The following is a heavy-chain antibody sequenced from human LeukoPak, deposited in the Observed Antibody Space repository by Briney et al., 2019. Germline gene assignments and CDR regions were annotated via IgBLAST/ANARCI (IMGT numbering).Heavy chain of an antibody. Sequence: GGSLRLSCAASGFTFSDYYMSWIRQAPGKGLEWVSFISGSADSKFYADSVKGRFTISRDNAKNSLYLQMNSLRAEDTAVYYCARGGRIVVVPAAIPHYYYYMDVWGKGTTVTVSS. CDR1: GFTFSDYY. V-gene: IGHV3-11*04. CDR3: ARGGRIVVVPAAIPHYYYYMDV. CDR2: ISGSADSK. D-gene: IGHD2-2*01. J-gene: IGHJ6*03.